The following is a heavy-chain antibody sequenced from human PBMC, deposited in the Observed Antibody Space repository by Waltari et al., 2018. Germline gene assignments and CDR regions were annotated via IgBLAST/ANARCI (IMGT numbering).Heavy chain of an antibody. D-gene: IGHD1-1*01. CDR3: VRDASWNIDY. V-gene: IGHV3-74*01. CDR2: IKGDGSFT. CDR1: GFIFSSYW. Sequence: VQLVESGGGLVQHGGSLRLSCAASGFIFSSYWMHWVRQVPGKGLVWISRIKGDGSFTDYADSVRGRFTISRDNAKTTLYLQMNSLGAEDTAVYFCVRDASWNIDYWGQGTLVTVSS. J-gene: IGHJ4*02.